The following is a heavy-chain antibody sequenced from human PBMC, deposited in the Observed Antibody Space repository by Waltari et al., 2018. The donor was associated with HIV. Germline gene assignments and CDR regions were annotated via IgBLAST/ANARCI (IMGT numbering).Heavy chain of an antibody. V-gene: IGHV1-2*02. CDR3: ASLPVEMSTRKTDY. J-gene: IGHJ4*02. CDR2: INPNSGDT. Sequence: QVQLVQSGAEVKKPGASAKVSCKASGYTFTGYYMHWVRQAPGQGLEWMEWINPNSGDTSYAQNFHGRVTMTRDTSISTAYMEVSRLRSDDTAVYYCASLPVEMSTRKTDYWGQGTLVTVSS. CDR1: GYTFTGYY.